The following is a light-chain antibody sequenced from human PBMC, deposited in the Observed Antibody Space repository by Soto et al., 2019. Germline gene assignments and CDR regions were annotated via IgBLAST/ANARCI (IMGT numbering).Light chain of an antibody. Sequence: EIVLTQSPGTLSLSPGERATLSCRASQSVSSSYLAWYQQKPGQAPRLLNYGASSKATGIPDSFSGSGSGTDFTLTISRLEPEDFAVYYCQQYCRSPAYTFGQGTKLEIK. CDR3: QQYCRSPAYT. CDR1: QSVSSSY. V-gene: IGKV3-20*01. J-gene: IGKJ2*01. CDR2: GAS.